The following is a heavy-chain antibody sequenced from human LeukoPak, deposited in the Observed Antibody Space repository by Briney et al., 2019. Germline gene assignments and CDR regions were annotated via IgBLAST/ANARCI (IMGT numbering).Heavy chain of an antibody. Sequence: SGGSLRLSCAASGFTFSSYAMSWVRQAPGKGLEWVSAISGSGGSTYYADSVKGRFTISRDNSKNTLYLQMNSLRAEDTAVYYCAKVGITYYYDSSGYYRDYWGQGTLVTVSS. CDR1: GFTFSSYA. J-gene: IGHJ4*02. CDR3: AKVGITYYYDSSGYYRDY. D-gene: IGHD3-22*01. V-gene: IGHV3-23*01. CDR2: ISGSGGST.